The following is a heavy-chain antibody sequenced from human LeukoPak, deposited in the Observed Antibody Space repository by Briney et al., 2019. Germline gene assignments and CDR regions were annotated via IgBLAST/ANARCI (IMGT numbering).Heavy chain of an antibody. CDR3: AREIVHSGGDC. V-gene: IGHV1-2*02. CDR2: ITPKNGDT. Sequence: ASVKVSCKASGYTFTDYSIHWVRQAPGQGLAWMGWITPKNGDTSYTQKFQGRVTMTRDTSISTAHMELSRLTSDDTAVYYCAREIVHSGGDCWGQGTLVIVSS. J-gene: IGHJ4*02. CDR1: GYTFTDYS. D-gene: IGHD1-26*01.